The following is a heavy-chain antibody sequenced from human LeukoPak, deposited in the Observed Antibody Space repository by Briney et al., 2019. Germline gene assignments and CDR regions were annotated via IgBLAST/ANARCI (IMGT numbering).Heavy chain of an antibody. CDR3: ARDYYYGSGSYLDALDAFDI. CDR1: GGTFSSHA. V-gene: IGHV1-69*04. D-gene: IGHD3-10*01. Sequence: ASVKVSRKASGGTFSSHAISWVRQAPGQGLEWMGRIIPIFGVANYAQKFQGRVTITADKSTSTAYMELSSLRSEDTAVYYCARDYYYGSGSYLDALDAFDIWGQGTMVTVSS. J-gene: IGHJ3*02. CDR2: IIPIFGVA.